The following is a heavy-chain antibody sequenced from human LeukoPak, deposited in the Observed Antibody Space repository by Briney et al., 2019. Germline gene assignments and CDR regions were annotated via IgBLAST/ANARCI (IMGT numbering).Heavy chain of an antibody. J-gene: IGHJ5*02. V-gene: IGHV3-23*01. CDR3: DRYGSGRMNWFDP. CDR1: GFTFSSYA. CDR2: ISGSGGST. D-gene: IGHD3-10*01. Sequence: EGSLRLSCAASGFTFSSYAKSWVRQAPGKGLEWISAISGSGGSTYYADSVKGRFTISRDNSKNTLYLQMNSLRPEDTAVYYCDRYGSGRMNWFDPWGQGTLVTVSS.